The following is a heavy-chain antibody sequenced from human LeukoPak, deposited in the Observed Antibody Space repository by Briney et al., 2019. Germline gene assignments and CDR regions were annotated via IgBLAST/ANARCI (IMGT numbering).Heavy chain of an antibody. D-gene: IGHD6-6*01. V-gene: IGHV3-21*01. CDR1: GFTFSSYS. CDR2: ISSSSSYI. Sequence: PGGSLRLSCAASGFTFSSYSMTWVRQAPGKGLEWVSFISSSSSYIYDADSVKGRFTISRDNARKSLYLQMNSLRAEDTAVYYCAKQRGIAARPYYFDYWGQGTLVTVSS. J-gene: IGHJ4*01. CDR3: AKQRGIAARPYYFDY.